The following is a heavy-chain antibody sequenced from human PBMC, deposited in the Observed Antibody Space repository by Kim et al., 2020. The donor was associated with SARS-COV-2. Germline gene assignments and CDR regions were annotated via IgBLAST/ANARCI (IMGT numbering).Heavy chain of an antibody. D-gene: IGHD3-10*01. Sequence: AQELQGRGHMTTDTSTSTAYMELRSLRSDDTAVYYCARFDLVRGVIDFDYWGQGTLVTVSS. V-gene: IGHV1-18*01. J-gene: IGHJ4*02. CDR3: ARFDLVRGVIDFDY.